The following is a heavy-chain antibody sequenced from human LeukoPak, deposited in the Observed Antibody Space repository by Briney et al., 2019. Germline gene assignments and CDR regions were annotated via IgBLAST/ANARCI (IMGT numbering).Heavy chain of an antibody. J-gene: IGHJ2*01. CDR1: GCTFSSYC. D-gene: IGHD6-13*01. Sequence: GGSLRLSCAASGCTFSSYCMSWFLQAPGKGLEWVANIKHDGSDTYYVDSVKGRFTISRDNAKNSLYLQLNSLRAEDTAVYYCARAREQQLFSHRISVLDWYFDLWGRGNLVSVSS. V-gene: IGHV3-7*03. CDR2: IKHDGSDT. CDR3: ARAREQQLFSHRISVLDWYFDL.